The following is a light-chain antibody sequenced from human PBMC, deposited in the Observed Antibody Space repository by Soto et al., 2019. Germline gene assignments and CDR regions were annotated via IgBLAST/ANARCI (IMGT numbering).Light chain of an antibody. Sequence: DIVMTQSPDSLAVSLGERATINCKSSQRVLYNSNNKNFLAWYQQKPGQPPKLLISWATTREPGVPDRFSGSGSGTDFTLTISSLQAEDVAVYYCQQCYSTPYTFGQGTNLEVK. CDR3: QQCYSTPYT. CDR2: WAT. J-gene: IGKJ2*01. V-gene: IGKV4-1*01. CDR1: QRVLYNSNNKNF.